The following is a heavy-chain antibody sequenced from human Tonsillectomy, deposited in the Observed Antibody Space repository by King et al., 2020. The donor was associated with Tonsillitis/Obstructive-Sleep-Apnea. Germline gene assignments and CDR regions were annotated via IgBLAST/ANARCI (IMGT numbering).Heavy chain of an antibody. CDR1: GFTVSSNY. J-gene: IGHJ4*02. CDR2: IYSGGST. V-gene: IGHV3-53*01. D-gene: IGHD5-18*01. Sequence: QLVQSGGGLIQPGGSLRLSCAASGFTVSSNYMNWVRQAPGKGLEWVSVIYSGGSTYYPDSLKGRFTISRDNSKNTLYLQMNSLRAEDTAVYYCARVGASSIQQDYWGQGTLVTVSS. CDR3: ARVGASSIQQDY.